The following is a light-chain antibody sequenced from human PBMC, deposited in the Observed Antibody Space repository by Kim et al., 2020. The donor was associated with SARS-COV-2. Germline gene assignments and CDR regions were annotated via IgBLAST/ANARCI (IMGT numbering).Light chain of an antibody. CDR2: ANT. J-gene: IGLJ2*01. Sequence: QSVTISCTGSSSNIGTGYDVHWYQQLPGTAPQLLIYANTHRPSGVPDRFSASKSGTSASLAITGLQAEDEADYYCQTYDGSLSASVFGGGTQLTVL. V-gene: IGLV1-40*01. CDR3: QTYDGSLSASV. CDR1: SSNIGTGYD.